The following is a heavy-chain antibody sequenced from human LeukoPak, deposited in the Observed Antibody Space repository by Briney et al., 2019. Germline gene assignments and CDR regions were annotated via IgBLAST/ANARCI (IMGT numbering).Heavy chain of an antibody. Sequence: ASVKVSCKASGYTFTSYYINWVRQATGQGLEWMGWMNPNSGNTGYAQKFQGRVTMTRNTSISTAYMELSSLRSEDTAVYYCARGRKGDAFKGYYYYMDVWGKGTTVTISS. CDR3: ARGRKGDAFKGYYYYMDV. J-gene: IGHJ6*03. D-gene: IGHD3-10*01. CDR2: MNPNSGNT. V-gene: IGHV1-8*01. CDR1: GYTFTSYY.